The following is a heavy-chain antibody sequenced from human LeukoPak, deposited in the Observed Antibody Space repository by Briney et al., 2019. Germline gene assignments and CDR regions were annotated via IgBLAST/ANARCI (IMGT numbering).Heavy chain of an antibody. D-gene: IGHD1-26*01. CDR3: ARVGEGRYYQYYYMDV. CDR2: ISKNGGNT. CDR1: GFTLSSYA. Sequence: GGSLRLSCAASGFTLSSYAMHWVRQAPGKGLEYDSAISKNGGNTYYANSVKGRFSISRDNSKNTLYLQMGSLRTEDMAVYYCARVGEGRYYQYYYMDVWGKGTTVTVSS. V-gene: IGHV3-64*01. J-gene: IGHJ6*03.